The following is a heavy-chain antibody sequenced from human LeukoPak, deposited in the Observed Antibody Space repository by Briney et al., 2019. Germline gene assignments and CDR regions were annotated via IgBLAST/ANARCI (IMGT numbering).Heavy chain of an antibody. CDR2: IYSSGNT. J-gene: IGHJ3*02. Sequence: SETLSLTCCVSGVSISSGSNYWGWIRQPPGKTLEWIGSIYSSGNTYYNPSLKSRVIILVDTAKNHFSLNLTSVTAADTAVYYCARSDGYGLVGIWGQGTMVTVSS. CDR3: ARSDGYGLVGI. V-gene: IGHV4-39*07. CDR1: GVSISSGSNY. D-gene: IGHD3-10*01.